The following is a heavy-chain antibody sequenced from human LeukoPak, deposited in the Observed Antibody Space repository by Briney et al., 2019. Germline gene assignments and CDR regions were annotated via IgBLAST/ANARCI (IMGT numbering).Heavy chain of an antibody. CDR2: ISESSSYT. CDR3: ARDREAKARIGGMDV. V-gene: IGHV3-21*06. J-gene: IGHJ6*02. Sequence: GGSLRLSCAASRFMFSGYSMNWVRQAPGKGLEWVSYISESSSYTYYADSVKGRFTISRDNAKNSLYLQMSSLRDEDTATYYCARDREAKARIGGMDVWGQGTTVIVSS. D-gene: IGHD5-12*01. CDR1: RFMFSGYS.